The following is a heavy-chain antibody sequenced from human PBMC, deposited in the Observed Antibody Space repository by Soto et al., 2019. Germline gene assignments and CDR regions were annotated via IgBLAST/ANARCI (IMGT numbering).Heavy chain of an antibody. D-gene: IGHD3-3*01. CDR2: IYYSGST. Sequence: SETLSLTCTVSGGSISSSSYYWGWIRQPPGKGLEWIGSIYYSGSTYYNPSLKSRVTISVDTSKNQFSLKLSSVTAADTAVYYCARHLASANYDFWSGYYNGGYYYYYGMDVWGQGTTVTVSS. CDR3: ARHLASANYDFWSGYYNGGYYYYYGMDV. CDR1: GGSISSSSYY. J-gene: IGHJ6*02. V-gene: IGHV4-39*01.